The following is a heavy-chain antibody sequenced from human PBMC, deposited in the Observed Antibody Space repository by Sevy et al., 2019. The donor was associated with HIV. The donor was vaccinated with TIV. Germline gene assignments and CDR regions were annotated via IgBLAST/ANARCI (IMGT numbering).Heavy chain of an antibody. CDR3: VRADPAQHFDS. V-gene: IGHV1-46*01. J-gene: IGHJ4*02. Sequence: ASVKVSCKASGDTFTNNYMHWVRQAPGQGLEWMGIIDPSGGNAIYAQKFQGRVSMTRDTSTSTIYLDLSSLRSEDTAVYYCVRADPAQHFDSWGQGTLVTVSS. CDR2: IDPSGGNA. CDR1: GDTFTNNY.